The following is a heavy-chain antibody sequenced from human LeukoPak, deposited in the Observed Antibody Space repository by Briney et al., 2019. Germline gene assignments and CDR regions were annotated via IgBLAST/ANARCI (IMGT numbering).Heavy chain of an antibody. CDR2: IYYTGSA. J-gene: IGHJ4*02. V-gene: IGHV4-39*01. Sequence: PSETLSLTCIASGGSISSSSYYWGWIRQPPGKGLEWIGSIYYTGSAYYNPSLKSRVTMSVDTSKNQFSLRLSSVTAADTAVYSCARHPERYSYFDYWGQGTLVTVSS. CDR3: ARHPERYSYFDY. CDR1: GGSISSSSYY. D-gene: IGHD5-18*01.